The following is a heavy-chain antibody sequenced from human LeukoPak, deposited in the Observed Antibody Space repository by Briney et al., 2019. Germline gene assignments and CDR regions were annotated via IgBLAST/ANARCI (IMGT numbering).Heavy chain of an antibody. J-gene: IGHJ4*02. CDR2: MNPNSGNT. CDR3: ARGPAGYDSGYFDY. D-gene: IGHD3-3*01. CDR1: GYTFTSYD. Sequence: ASVKVACKASGYTFTSYDINWVRPATGQAMAWMGWMNPNSGNTGYPQKFQGGVTITRNTSISTAYMELSSLRSEDTAVYYCARGPAGYDSGYFDYWGQGTLVTVSS. V-gene: IGHV1-8*03.